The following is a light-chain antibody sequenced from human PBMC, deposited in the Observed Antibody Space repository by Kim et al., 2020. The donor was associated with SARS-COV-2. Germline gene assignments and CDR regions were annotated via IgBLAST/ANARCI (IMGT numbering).Light chain of an antibody. J-gene: IGKJ4*01. CDR3: QQYDSHPLT. CDR1: HTISAF. Sequence: DIQMTQSPSTLSASVGDRVTITCRASHTISAFLAWYQQKPGKAPNLLIYKASSLESGVPSRFSGSGSGTEFTLTISSLQPDDFATYYCQQYDSHPLTFGGGTKVDIK. CDR2: KAS. V-gene: IGKV1-5*03.